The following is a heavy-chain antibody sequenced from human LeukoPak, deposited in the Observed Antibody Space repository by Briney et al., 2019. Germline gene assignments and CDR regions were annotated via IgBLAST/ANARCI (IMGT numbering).Heavy chain of an antibody. V-gene: IGHV1-46*01. CDR1: GYTFTSYY. Sequence: GASVKVSFKASGYTFTSYYMHWVRQAPGQGLEWMGIINPSGGSTSYAQKFQGRVTMTRDTSTSTVYMELSRLRSDDTAVYYCARGTGTPYNWFDPWGQGTLVTVSS. CDR2: INPSGGST. J-gene: IGHJ5*02. CDR3: ARGTGTPYNWFDP. D-gene: IGHD1-7*01.